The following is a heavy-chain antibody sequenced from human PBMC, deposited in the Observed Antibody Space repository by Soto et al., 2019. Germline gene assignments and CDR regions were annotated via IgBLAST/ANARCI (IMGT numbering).Heavy chain of an antibody. D-gene: IGHD4-4*01. CDR1: GGTFSRYA. V-gene: IGHV1-69*01. CDR3: ARAGSPASEAGVTTFYYYGLDV. CDR2: IIPIFATA. J-gene: IGHJ6*01. Sequence: QVQLVQSGAEVKKPGSSVKVSCKASGGTFSRYAISWVRQAPGQGLEGMGGIIPIFATANYAQNFQGRVTITADESTSTAYMELSSLRSEDTAVYYCARAGSPASEAGVTTFYYYGLDVWGQGTTVTVSS.